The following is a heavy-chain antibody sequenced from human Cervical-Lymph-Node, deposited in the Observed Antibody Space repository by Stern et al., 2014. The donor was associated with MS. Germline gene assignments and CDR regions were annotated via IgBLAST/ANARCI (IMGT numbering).Heavy chain of an antibody. CDR1: GFTLRSYG. CDR2: ISNAGNEK. J-gene: IGHJ6*02. V-gene: IGHV3-30*18. D-gene: IGHD2-15*01. CDR3: AKDRLFCSGGGCYAMDV. Sequence: VQLVESGGGVVQPGRSLRLSCAASGFTLRSYGMHWVRQAPGQGLEWVAVISNAGNEKYYTAYVQGRFTISRVNSTNTHFLPMHSLRTEDTAVYYCAKDRLFCSGGGCYAMDVWGQGTTVTVSS.